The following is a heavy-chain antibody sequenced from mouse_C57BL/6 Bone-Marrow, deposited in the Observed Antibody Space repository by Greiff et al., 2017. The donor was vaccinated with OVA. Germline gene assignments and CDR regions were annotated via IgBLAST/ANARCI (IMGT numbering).Heavy chain of an antibody. CDR1: GFTFSSYT. CDR2: ISGGGGNT. V-gene: IGHV5-9*01. J-gene: IGHJ2*01. D-gene: IGHD3-2*02. Sequence: EVHLVESGGGLVKPGGSLKLSCAASGFTFSSYTMSWVRQTPEKRLEWVATISGGGGNTYYPDSVKGRFTISRDNAKNTLYLQMSSLRSEDTALYYCARHSSGYVDYFDYWGQGTTLTVSS. CDR3: ARHSSGYVDYFDY.